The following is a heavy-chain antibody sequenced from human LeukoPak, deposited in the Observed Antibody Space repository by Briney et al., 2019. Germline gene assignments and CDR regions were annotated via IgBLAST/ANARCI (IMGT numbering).Heavy chain of an antibody. Sequence: GGSLRLSCAASGFTFSNYGMNWVRQAPGKGLEWVSAISGSGGSTYYADSVKGRFTISRDNSKNTLYLQMNSLRAEDTAVYYCAKDFRRLRFDPWGQGTLVTVSS. CDR2: ISGSGGST. CDR3: AKDFRRLRFDP. CDR1: GFTFSNYG. V-gene: IGHV3-23*01. J-gene: IGHJ5*02.